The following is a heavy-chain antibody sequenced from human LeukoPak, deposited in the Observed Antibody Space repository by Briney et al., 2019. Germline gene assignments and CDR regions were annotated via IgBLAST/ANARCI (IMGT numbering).Heavy chain of an antibody. D-gene: IGHD6-13*01. CDR3: ARHFGSSWSPFDY. J-gene: IGHJ4*02. CDR2: IYTSGST. V-gene: IGHV4-61*02. Sequence: SETLSLTCTVSGGSISSGSYYWSWIRQPAGKGLEWIGRIYTSGSTNYNPSLKSRVTISVDTSKSQFSLKLSSVTAADTVVYFCARHFGSSWSPFDYWGQGTLVTVSS. CDR1: GGSISSGSYY.